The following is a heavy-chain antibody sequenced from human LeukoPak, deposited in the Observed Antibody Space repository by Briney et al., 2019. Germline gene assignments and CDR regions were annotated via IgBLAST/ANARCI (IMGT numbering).Heavy chain of an antibody. CDR2: IIPIFGTA. CDR1: GGTFSSYA. D-gene: IGHD2-2*01. Sequence: ASVKVSCKASGGTFSSYAISWVRQAPGQGLEWMGGIIPIFGTANYAQKFQGRVTITTDESTSTAYMELRSLRSDDTAVYYCARDIVVVPAAMGAGVFDPWGQGTLVTVSS. V-gene: IGHV1-69*05. CDR3: ARDIVVVPAAMGAGVFDP. J-gene: IGHJ5*02.